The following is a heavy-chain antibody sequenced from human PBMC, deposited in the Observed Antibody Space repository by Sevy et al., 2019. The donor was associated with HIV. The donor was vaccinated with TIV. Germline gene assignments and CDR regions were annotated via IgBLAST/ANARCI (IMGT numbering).Heavy chain of an antibody. J-gene: IGHJ6*02. Sequence: GGYLRLSCTASGFTFGDYAMSWFRQAPGKGLEWIGFIRSKAYGGTTEYAASVKGRFTISRDDSKSIAYLQMNSLKTEDTAVYYCTRSFVLTGHYTNYYYYGMDVWGQGTTVTVSS. V-gene: IGHV3-49*03. CDR1: GFTFGDYA. D-gene: IGHD3-9*01. CDR2: IRSKAYGGTT. CDR3: TRSFVLTGHYTNYYYYGMDV.